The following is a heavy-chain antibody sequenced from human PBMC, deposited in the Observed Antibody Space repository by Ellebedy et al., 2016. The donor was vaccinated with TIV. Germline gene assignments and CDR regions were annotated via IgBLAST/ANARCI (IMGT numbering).Heavy chain of an antibody. CDR2: ISGYNGDT. J-gene: IGHJ5*02. V-gene: IGHV1-18*04. CDR1: GYTFTKYG. Sequence: ASVKVSCKASGYTFTKYGISWVRQAPGQGLEWMGWISGYNGDTNYALKFQGRVTMTIETSTNTVYMELRNLSFDDTAVYYCTRGFYEKFDPWGQGTPVTVS. CDR3: TRGFYEKFDP. D-gene: IGHD5/OR15-5a*01.